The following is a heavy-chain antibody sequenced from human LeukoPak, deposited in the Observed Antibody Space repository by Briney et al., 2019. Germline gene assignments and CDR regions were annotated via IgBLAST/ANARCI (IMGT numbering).Heavy chain of an antibody. D-gene: IGHD2-15*01. V-gene: IGHV1-18*01. J-gene: IGHJ5*02. CDR2: ISAYNGNT. CDR3: ARVVVAASGGYWFDP. Sequence: GASVKVSCKASGYTFTSYGISWVRQAPGQGLEWMGWISAYNGNTNYAQKRQGRVTMTTDTSTSTAYMELRSLRSDDTAVYYCARVVVAASGGYWFDPWGQGTLVTVSS. CDR1: GYTFTSYG.